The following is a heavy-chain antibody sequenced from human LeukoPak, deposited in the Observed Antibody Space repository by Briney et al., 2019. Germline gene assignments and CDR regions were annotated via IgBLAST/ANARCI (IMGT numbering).Heavy chain of an antibody. V-gene: IGHV4-39*01. D-gene: IGHD6-19*01. Sequence: SETLSLTCTVSGYSISSSSYYWGWIRPPPGKGLEWIGSIYYSGSTYYNPSLKSRVTISVDTSKNQFSLKLSSVIAADTAVYYCARRGSGWYYFDYWGQGTLVTVSS. CDR1: GYSISSSSYY. CDR3: ARRGSGWYYFDY. J-gene: IGHJ4*02. CDR2: IYYSGST.